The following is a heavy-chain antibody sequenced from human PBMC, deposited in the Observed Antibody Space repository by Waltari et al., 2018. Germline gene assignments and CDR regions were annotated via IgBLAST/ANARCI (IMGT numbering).Heavy chain of an antibody. CDR1: GYTFTSYY. CDR2: INPGGGST. Sequence: QVQLVQSGAEVKKPGASVKVSCKASGYTFTSYYMHWVRQAPGQGLEWMGIINPGGGSTSYAQKFQGRVTMTRDTSTSTVYMELSSLRSEDTAVYYCAREGAQTRMDVWGKGTTVTVSS. CDR3: AREGAQTRMDV. D-gene: IGHD3-16*01. V-gene: IGHV1-46*01. J-gene: IGHJ6*04.